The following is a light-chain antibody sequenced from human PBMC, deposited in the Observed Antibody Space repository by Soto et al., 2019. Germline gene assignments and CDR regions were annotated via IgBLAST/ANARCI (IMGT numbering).Light chain of an antibody. CDR2: RAS. J-gene: IGKJ2*01. CDR1: QSVSSR. CDR3: QQYNNWPQT. V-gene: IGKV3D-15*01. Sequence: EIVMTQSPGTLSVSPGERATLSCRASQSVSSRLAWYQQKPGQAPRLLIFRASTRATGIPARFSGSGSGTEFTLTISSLQSEDFAVYYCQQYNNWPQTFGQGTKVEI.